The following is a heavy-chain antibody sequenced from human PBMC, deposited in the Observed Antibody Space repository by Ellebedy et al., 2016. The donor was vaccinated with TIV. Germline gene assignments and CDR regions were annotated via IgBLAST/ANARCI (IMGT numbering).Heavy chain of an antibody. CDR2: ISAYNGNT. D-gene: IGHD3-10*01. J-gene: IGHJ4*02. CDR1: GYTLSLYN. V-gene: IGHV1-18*04. CDR3: ARTHYRFGIIDYLDY. Sequence: AASVKVSCKASGYTLSLYNMHWVRQAPGQRLEWLGWISAYNGNTKYAQMFQDRFTMTTDTSTKTVYMELRSLRSDDTALYYCARTHYRFGIIDYLDYWGQGTLVTVSS.